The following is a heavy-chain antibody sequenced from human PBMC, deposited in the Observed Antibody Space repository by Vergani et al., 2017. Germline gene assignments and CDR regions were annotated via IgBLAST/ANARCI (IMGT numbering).Heavy chain of an antibody. V-gene: IGHV4-61*02. CDR2: IHTSGST. CDR3: ARGSCLGGSCYKPLFDY. CDR1: GSYINSHNYY. Sequence: QVQLQESGPGLVKPSQTLSLTCTVSGSYINSHNYYWSWIRQPAGKGLEWIGRIHTSGSTNYNPSLKIRVTMSEDTSKNQFSLNLTSVTAADTAVYFCARGSCLGGSCYKPLFDYWGQGILVTVSS. D-gene: IGHD2-15*01. J-gene: IGHJ4*02.